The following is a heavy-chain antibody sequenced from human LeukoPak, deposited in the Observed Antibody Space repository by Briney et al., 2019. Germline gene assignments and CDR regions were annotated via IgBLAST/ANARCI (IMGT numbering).Heavy chain of an antibody. D-gene: IGHD3-9*01. CDR3: ARFHISTGSFDF. CDR2: IYSSGST. CDR1: GGSISSYY. J-gene: IGHJ4*02. Sequence: SETLSLTCTVSGGSISSYYWSWIRQPAGKGLDWIGRIYSSGSTNYNPSLKSRVTISVDSSKNQFSLNLSSVTAADTAVYYCARFHISTGSFDFWGQGTLVTVSS. V-gene: IGHV4-4*07.